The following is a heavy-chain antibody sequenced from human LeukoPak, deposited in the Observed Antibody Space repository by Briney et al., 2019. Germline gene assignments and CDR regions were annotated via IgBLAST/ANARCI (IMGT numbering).Heavy chain of an antibody. CDR1: GFTFSSYA. J-gene: IGHJ4*02. CDR2: ISYDGSNK. Sequence: GGSLRLSCAASGFTFSSYAMHWVRQAPGKGLEWVAVISYDGSNKYYADSVKGRFTISRDNAKSSLYLQMNSLRAEDTAVYYCARVFWSGLGYYFDYWGQGTLVTVSS. V-gene: IGHV3-30*14. CDR3: ARVFWSGLGYYFDY. D-gene: IGHD3-3*01.